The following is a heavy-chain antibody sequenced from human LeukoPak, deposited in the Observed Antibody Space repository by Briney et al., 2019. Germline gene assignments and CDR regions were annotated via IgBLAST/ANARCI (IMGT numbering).Heavy chain of an antibody. V-gene: IGHV3-23*01. J-gene: IGHJ4*02. CDR1: GFTFSNYG. Sequence: HPGGSLRLSCAASGFTFSNYGMNWVRQAPGKGLEWVSGITGSGSGTYYADSVKGQFTISRDNAKNTLYLQMNSLRVEDTAVYYCAKSGERHRPYYFDYWGQGTLVTVSS. CDR3: AKSGERHRPYYFDY. D-gene: IGHD3-10*01. CDR2: ITGSGSGT.